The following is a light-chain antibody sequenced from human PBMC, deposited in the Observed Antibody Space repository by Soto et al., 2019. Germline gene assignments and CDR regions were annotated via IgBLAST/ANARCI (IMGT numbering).Light chain of an antibody. Sequence: EIVMTQSPATLSVSPGEKATLSCRASQSVSNNLAWYQQKPGQAPRLLIYFASTRATGIPARFSGSGSGTELTITISSLQSEDFAVYYCQQYNKWPLTFGGGTKVETK. CDR3: QQYNKWPLT. J-gene: IGKJ4*01. CDR1: QSVSNN. V-gene: IGKV3-15*01. CDR2: FAS.